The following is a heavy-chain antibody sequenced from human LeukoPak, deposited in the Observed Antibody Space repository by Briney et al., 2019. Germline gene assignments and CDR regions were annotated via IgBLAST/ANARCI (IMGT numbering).Heavy chain of an antibody. J-gene: IGHJ4*02. V-gene: IGHV3-7*03. CDR2: IKQDGREK. Sequence: PGGSLRLSCAASGFSIGTYYMSWVRQAPGKGLEWVANIKQDGREKHYVDSVKGRFTISRDNSKNSLYLQMSSLRAEDTAVYYCAKSHSVAQRGYFDYWGQGTLVTVSS. CDR3: AKSHSVAQRGYFDY. CDR1: GFSIGTYY. D-gene: IGHD2-15*01.